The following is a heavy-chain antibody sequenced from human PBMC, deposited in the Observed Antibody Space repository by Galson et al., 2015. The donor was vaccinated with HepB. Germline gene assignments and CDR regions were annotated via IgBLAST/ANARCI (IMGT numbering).Heavy chain of an antibody. V-gene: IGHV1-2*02. Sequence: SVKVSCKAIGYTFSGYYLYWVRQAPAQGLEWMGWINPHSGGSNYAQKFQGRVTMTRDTSISTVYMEVNRLRSDDTAVYYCASSSNVPTVLTGYRRHYYGLDAWGQGTMVTVPS. J-gene: IGHJ6*02. CDR2: INPHSGGS. CDR3: ASSSNVPTVLTGYRRHYYGLDA. D-gene: IGHD3-9*01. CDR1: GYTFSGYY.